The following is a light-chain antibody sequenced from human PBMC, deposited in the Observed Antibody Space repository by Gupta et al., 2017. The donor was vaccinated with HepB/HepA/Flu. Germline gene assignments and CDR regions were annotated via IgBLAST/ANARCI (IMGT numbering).Light chain of an antibody. V-gene: IGLV2-23*02. CDR1: RSDVGSYNR. Sequence: QSALPQAASVSGYPGQSITMSCPATRSDVGSYNRVSWYQQHPGKAPKLIIYGVTQRPSGISYRFSGSKSGNTASLTISGLQAEDEADYYCCSYATGGTLVFGGGTKLTVL. CDR2: GVT. CDR3: CSYATGGTLV. J-gene: IGLJ2*01.